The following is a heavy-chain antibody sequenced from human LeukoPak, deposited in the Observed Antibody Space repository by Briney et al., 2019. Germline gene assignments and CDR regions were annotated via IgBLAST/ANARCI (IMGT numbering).Heavy chain of an antibody. CDR3: ARHNYDSSGYYGGLIDY. CDR2: IYYSGST. V-gene: IGHV4-59*08. J-gene: IGHJ4*02. CDR1: GGSISSYY. D-gene: IGHD3-22*01. Sequence: PSETLSLTCTVSGGSISSYYWSWIRQPPGKGLEWNGYIYYSGSTNYNPSLKSRVTISIDTSKNQFSLKLSSVTAADTAVYYCARHNYDSSGYYGGLIDYWGQGTLVTVSS.